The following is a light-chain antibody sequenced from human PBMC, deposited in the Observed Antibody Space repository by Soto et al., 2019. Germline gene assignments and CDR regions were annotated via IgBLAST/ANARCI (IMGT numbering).Light chain of an antibody. CDR1: QSVSSY. Sequence: ETVLTQSPATLSLSPGERATLSCRASQSVSSYLAWYQQKPGQAPRLLIYDASNRATGIPARFSGSGSGTDFTLTISSLEPEDFAVYYCQHRSNWPLTFGGGTKGEIK. V-gene: IGKV3-11*01. CDR2: DAS. CDR3: QHRSNWPLT. J-gene: IGKJ4*01.